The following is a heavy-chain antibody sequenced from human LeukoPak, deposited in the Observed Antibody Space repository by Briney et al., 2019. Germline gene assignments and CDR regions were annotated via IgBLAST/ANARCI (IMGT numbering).Heavy chain of an antibody. CDR2: IYTSGST. CDR1: GGSISSYY. D-gene: IGHD5-18*01. CDR3: ARDPHRRGYSYGLDY. Sequence: SETLSLTCTVSGGSISSYYWSWIRQPAGKGLEWIGRIYTSGSTNYNPSLKSRVTMSVDTSKNQFSLKLGSVTAADTAVYYCARDPHRRGYSYGLDYWGQGTLVTVSS. J-gene: IGHJ4*02. V-gene: IGHV4-4*07.